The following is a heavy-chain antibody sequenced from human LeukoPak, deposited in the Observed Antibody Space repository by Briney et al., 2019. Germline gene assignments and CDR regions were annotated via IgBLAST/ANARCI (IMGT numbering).Heavy chain of an antibody. Sequence: PGGSLRLSCAASGFTFGSYAMHWVRQAPGKGLEWVSAISGSGGSTYHADSVKGRFTISRDNSKNTLYLQMNSLRAEDTAVYYCAKYYGSGSYKPYDYWGQGTLVTVSS. J-gene: IGHJ4*02. CDR1: GFTFGSYA. CDR2: ISGSGGST. CDR3: AKYYGSGSYKPYDY. V-gene: IGHV3-23*01. D-gene: IGHD3-10*01.